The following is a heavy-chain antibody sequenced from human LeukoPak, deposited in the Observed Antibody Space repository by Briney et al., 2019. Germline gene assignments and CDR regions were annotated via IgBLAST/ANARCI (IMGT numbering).Heavy chain of an antibody. CDR2: ISGSGGST. CDR3: AKALIVPSAFDI. Sequence: ETGGSLRLSCAASGFTSSSYAMSWVRQAPGKGLEWVSAISGSGGSTYYADSVKGRFTISRDNSKNTLYLQMNSLRAEDTAVYYCAKALIVPSAFDIWGQGTMVTVSS. D-gene: IGHD2-8*01. CDR1: GFTSSSYA. J-gene: IGHJ3*02. V-gene: IGHV3-23*01.